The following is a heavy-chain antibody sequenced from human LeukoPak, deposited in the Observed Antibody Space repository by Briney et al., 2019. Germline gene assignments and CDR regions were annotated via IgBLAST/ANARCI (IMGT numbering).Heavy chain of an antibody. D-gene: IGHD6-13*01. J-gene: IGHJ5*02. Sequence: SVTVSCKASGGTFSSYAISWVQQAPGQGLEWMGGIIPIFGTANYAQKFQGRVTITADESTSTAYMELSSLRSEDTAVYYCARGLGSSWFDWFDPWGQGTLVTVSS. V-gene: IGHV1-69*01. CDR2: IIPIFGTA. CDR1: GGTFSSYA. CDR3: ARGLGSSWFDWFDP.